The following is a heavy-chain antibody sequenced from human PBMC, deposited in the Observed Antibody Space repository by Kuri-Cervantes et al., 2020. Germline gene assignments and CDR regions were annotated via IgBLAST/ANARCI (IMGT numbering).Heavy chain of an antibody. J-gene: IGHJ4*02. V-gene: IGHV1-2*02. CDR3: ARGQVGAGGFDY. CDR2: INPNSGGT. D-gene: IGHD1-26*01. CDR1: GYTFAGYY. Sequence: ASVKVSCKASGYTFAGYYMHWVRQAPGQGLEWMGWINPNSGGTNYAQKFQGRVTMTRDTSISTAYMELSRLRSDDTAVYYCARGQVGAGGFDYWGQGTLVTVSS.